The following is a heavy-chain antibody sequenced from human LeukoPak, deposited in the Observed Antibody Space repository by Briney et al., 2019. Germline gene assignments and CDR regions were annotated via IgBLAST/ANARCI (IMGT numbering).Heavy chain of an antibody. CDR1: GGSISSYY. CDR3: ARVITGEGFLDAFDI. J-gene: IGHJ3*02. V-gene: IGHV4-59*01. D-gene: IGHD7-27*01. CDR2: IYYSGST. Sequence: PSETLSLTCTVSGGSISSYYWSWIRQPPGKGLEWIGYIYYSGSTNYNPSLKSRVTISVDTSKNQFSLKLSSVTAADTAVYYCARVITGEGFLDAFDIWGQGTMVTVSS.